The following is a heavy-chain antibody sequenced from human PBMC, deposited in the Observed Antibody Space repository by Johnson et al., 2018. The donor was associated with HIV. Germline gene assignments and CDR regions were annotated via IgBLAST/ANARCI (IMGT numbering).Heavy chain of an antibody. CDR3: ARIGAWQLHRAFDI. J-gene: IGHJ3*02. CDR1: GFTFSDYY. D-gene: IGHD2-15*01. V-gene: IGHV3-30*19. CDR2: ISYDGSNK. Sequence: SGFTFSDYYMSWIRQAPGKGLEWVAVISYDGSNKYYADSVKGRFTISRDNSKNTLYLQMNSLRAEDTAVYYCARIGAWQLHRAFDIWGQGTMVTVSS.